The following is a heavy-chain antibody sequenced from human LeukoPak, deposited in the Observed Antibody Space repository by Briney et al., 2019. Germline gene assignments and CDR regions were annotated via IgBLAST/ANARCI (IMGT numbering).Heavy chain of an antibody. D-gene: IGHD2-15*01. V-gene: IGHV3-64*01. J-gene: IGHJ4*02. CDR3: AREGFHENCSGGSCYSYYFDY. CDR1: GFTFSSYA. Sequence: GGSLRLSCAASGFTFSSYAMHWVRQAPGKGLEYVSAISSNGGSTYYANSVKGRFTISRDNSKNTLYLQMGSLRAEDMAVYYCAREGFHENCSGGSCYSYYFDYWGQGTLVNVSS. CDR2: ISSNGGST.